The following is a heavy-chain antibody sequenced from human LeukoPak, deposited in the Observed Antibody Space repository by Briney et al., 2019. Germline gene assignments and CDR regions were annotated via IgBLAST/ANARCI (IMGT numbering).Heavy chain of an antibody. D-gene: IGHD3-10*02. Sequence: GGSLRLSCAASGFTFSDYYMSWIRQAPGKGLEWVLYISSGGSTIHHADSVKGRFTISRDNAKNSLYLQMNSLRAEDTAVYYCAELGITMIGGVWGKGTTVTISS. CDR2: ISSGGSTI. V-gene: IGHV3-11*04. CDR1: GFTFSDYY. CDR3: AELGITMIGGV. J-gene: IGHJ6*04.